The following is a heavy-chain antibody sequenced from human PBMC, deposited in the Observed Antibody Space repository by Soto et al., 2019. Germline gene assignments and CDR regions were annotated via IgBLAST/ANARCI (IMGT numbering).Heavy chain of an antibody. Sequence: QVQLVQSGAEVKKPGSSVKVSCKASGGTFSSYAISWVRQAPGQGLEWMGGIIPIFGTTNYAQKFQGRVTITADESTSTAYMELSSLRSEDTAVYYCARDRIYVEMATIAPLDAFDIWGQGTMVTVSS. CDR2: IIPIFGTT. CDR1: GGTFSSYA. V-gene: IGHV1-69*12. J-gene: IGHJ3*02. CDR3: ARDRIYVEMATIAPLDAFDI. D-gene: IGHD5-12*01.